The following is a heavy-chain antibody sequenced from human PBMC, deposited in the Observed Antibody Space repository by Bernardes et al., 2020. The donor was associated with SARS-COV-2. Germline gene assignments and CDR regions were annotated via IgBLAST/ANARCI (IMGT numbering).Heavy chain of an antibody. D-gene: IGHD2-8*01. CDR1: GFTFGDDA. CDR3: TREARVMAY. V-gene: IGHV3-49*04. CDR2: IRSKAYGGTT. J-gene: IGHJ4*02. Sequence: GGSLRLSCSTSGFTFGDDAMSWVRQAPGKGPEWVSLIRSKAYGGTTEYATSVKGRFIISRDDSKGIAYLQMNSLKTEDTAVYYCTREARVMAYWGQGTLVTVSS.